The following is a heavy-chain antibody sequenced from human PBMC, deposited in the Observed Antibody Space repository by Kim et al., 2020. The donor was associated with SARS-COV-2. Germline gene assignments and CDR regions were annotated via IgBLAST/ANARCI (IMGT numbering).Heavy chain of an antibody. D-gene: IGHD2-2*01. CDR2: ISSSSSTI. Sequence: GGSLRLSCAASGFTFSSYSMNWVRQAPGKGLEWVSYISSSSSTIYYADSVKGRFTISRDNAKNSLYLQMNSLRDEDTAVYYCARDPIVVVPAARLYYYYYGMDVWGQGTTVTVSS. CDR3: ARDPIVVVPAARLYYYYYGMDV. J-gene: IGHJ6*02. CDR1: GFTFSSYS. V-gene: IGHV3-48*02.